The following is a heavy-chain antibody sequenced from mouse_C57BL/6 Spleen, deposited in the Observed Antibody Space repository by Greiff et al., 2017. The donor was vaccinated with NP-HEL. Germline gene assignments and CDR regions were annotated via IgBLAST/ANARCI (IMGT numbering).Heavy chain of an antibody. CDR1: GYTFTDYY. V-gene: IGHV1-26*01. Sequence: EVQLQQSGPELVKPGASVKISCKASGYTFTDYYMNWVKQSPGKSLEWIGDINPNNGGTSYNQKFKGKATLTVDKSSSTAYMELRSLTSEDSAVYYCAITTVVEWDYWGQGTTLTVSS. CDR3: AITTVVEWDY. D-gene: IGHD1-1*01. J-gene: IGHJ2*01. CDR2: INPNNGGT.